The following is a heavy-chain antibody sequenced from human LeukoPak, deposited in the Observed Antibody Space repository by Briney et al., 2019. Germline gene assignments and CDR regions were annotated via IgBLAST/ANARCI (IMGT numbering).Heavy chain of an antibody. Sequence: GGSLRPSCAASGFTFSSYAMSWVRQAPGKGLEWVTAISGSGGSTYYADSVKGRFTISRDNSKNTLYLQMNSLRAEDTAVYYCAKGYCSGGSCFFDYWGQGTLVTVSS. D-gene: IGHD2-15*01. CDR3: AKGYCSGGSCFFDY. CDR1: GFTFSSYA. CDR2: ISGSGGST. J-gene: IGHJ4*02. V-gene: IGHV3-23*01.